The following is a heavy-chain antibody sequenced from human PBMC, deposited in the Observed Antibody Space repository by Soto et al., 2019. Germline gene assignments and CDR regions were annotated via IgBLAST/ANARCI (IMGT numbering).Heavy chain of an antibody. CDR2: IYSEGTP. CDR3: ARSTYYDILTGSYYYYAMDV. J-gene: IGHJ6*02. V-gene: IGHV3-53*01. CDR1: GFTVGSNY. Sequence: SLRLSCAASGFTVGSNYMSWVRQAPGKGLEWVSVIYSEGTPYYADSVKGRFTISRENSNNTLYLHMNNLRAEDTAVYYCARSTYYDILTGSYYYYAMDVWGQGTTVTASS. D-gene: IGHD3-9*01.